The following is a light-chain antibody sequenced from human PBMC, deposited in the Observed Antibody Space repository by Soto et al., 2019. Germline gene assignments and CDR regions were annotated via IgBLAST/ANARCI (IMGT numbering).Light chain of an antibody. CDR2: DAS. Sequence: EIVLTQSPGTLSLSPGERATLSCRASQSVSSNFLAWYQQKPGQAPSLLIYDASSRATGIPDRFSGSGSGTDFTLTISRLEPEDFAVYYCQQSGSSPGTFGQGTKVDIK. J-gene: IGKJ1*01. V-gene: IGKV3-20*01. CDR3: QQSGSSPGT. CDR1: QSVSSNF.